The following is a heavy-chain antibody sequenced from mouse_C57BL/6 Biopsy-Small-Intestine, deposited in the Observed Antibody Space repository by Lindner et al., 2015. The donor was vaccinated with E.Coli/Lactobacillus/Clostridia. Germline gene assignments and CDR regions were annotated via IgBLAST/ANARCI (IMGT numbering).Heavy chain of an antibody. V-gene: IGHV14-1*02. J-gene: IGHJ4*01. CDR1: GYNFNMYD. CDR2: ISAYNGKP. Sequence: SVKVSCKTSGYNFNMYDLTWVRQAPGQGLEWMGWISAYNGKPNYAQRLQGRVTMTTDTSTRTTYMELRNLRSDDTAVYYCARGDPHIDFWGQGTLVTVSS. CDR3: ARGDPHIDF.